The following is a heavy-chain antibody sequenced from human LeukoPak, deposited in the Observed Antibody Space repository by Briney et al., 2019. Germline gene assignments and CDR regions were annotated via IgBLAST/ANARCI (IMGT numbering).Heavy chain of an antibody. Sequence: GASVKVSCKASGYASTNYGISWLRQAPGQGLEWMGWISAYNGDTKYLQNLQGRVTMTTDTSTSTAYMELRSLRSDDTAVYYCARDNPYYYLYWGQGTLVTVSS. CDR3: ARDNPYYYLY. J-gene: IGHJ4*02. V-gene: IGHV1-18*01. CDR2: ISAYNGDT. CDR1: GYASTNYG. D-gene: IGHD3-22*01.